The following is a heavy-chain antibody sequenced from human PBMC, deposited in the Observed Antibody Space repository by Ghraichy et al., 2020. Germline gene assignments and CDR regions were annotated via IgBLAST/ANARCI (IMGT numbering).Heavy chain of an antibody. CDR3: ASYYYESSGYYYAFDY. CDR1: GFTFSSYN. D-gene: IGHD3-22*01. V-gene: IGHV3-48*02. CDR2: ITGSSSTI. J-gene: IGHJ4*02. Sequence: GGSLRLSCAASGFTFSSYNINWVRQAPGKGLEWISYITGSSSTIYYADSVKGRFTISRDNAKNSLFLQMNSLRDEDTAVYYCASYYYESSGYYYAFDYWGQGTLVTVSS.